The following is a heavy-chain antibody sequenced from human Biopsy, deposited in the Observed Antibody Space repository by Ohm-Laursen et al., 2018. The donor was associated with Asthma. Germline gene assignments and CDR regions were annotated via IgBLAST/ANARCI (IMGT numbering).Heavy chain of an antibody. D-gene: IGHD4-23*01. Sequence: SLRLSCAATGFTVGTSGMSWVRQPPGKGLEWVSVIYSGGGTYYADSVQGRVTASRDNSKNTLSLQMNSLRAEDTAVYYCARAYGGSFFSGSFDIWGQGTMVTVSS. V-gene: IGHV3-53*01. CDR2: IYSGGGT. CDR3: ARAYGGSFFSGSFDI. CDR1: GFTVGTSG. J-gene: IGHJ3*02.